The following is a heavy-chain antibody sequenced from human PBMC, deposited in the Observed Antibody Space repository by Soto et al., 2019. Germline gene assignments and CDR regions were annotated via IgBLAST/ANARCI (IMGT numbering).Heavy chain of an antibody. CDR1: GDSVSSNSAA. CDR2: TYYRSKWYN. Sequence: PSQTLSLTCAISGDSVSSNSAAWNCIRQSPSRGLEWLGRTYYRSKWYNDYAVSVKSRITINPDTSKNQFSLQLNSVTPEDTAVYYCARDIVATITRGKTYYYYGMDVWGQGTTVTVSS. V-gene: IGHV6-1*01. D-gene: IGHD5-12*01. CDR3: ARDIVATITRGKTYYYYGMDV. J-gene: IGHJ6*02.